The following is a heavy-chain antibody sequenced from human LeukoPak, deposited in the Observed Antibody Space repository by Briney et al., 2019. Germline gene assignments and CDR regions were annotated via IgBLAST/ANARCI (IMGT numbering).Heavy chain of an antibody. CDR3: ARMFYDILTGYSPGAYYYYGMDV. CDR2: IYPGDSDT. J-gene: IGHJ6*02. D-gene: IGHD3-9*01. V-gene: IGHV5-51*01. CDR1: GYSFTSYW. Sequence: ESLKISCKGSGYSFTSYWIGWLRQMPGKGLEWMGIIYPGDSDTRYSPSFQGQVTISADKSISTAYLQWSSLKASDTAMYYRARMFYDILTGYSPGAYYYYGMDVWGQGTTVTVSS.